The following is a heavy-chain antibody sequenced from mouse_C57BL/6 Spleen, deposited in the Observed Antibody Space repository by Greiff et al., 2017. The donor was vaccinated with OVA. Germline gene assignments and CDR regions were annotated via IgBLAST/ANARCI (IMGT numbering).Heavy chain of an antibody. J-gene: IGHJ1*03. V-gene: IGHV1-82*01. Sequence: VQLQQSGPELVKPGASVKISCKASGYAFSSSWMNWVKQRPGKGLEWIGRIYPGDGDTNYNGKFKGKATLTADKSSSTAYMQLSSLTSEDSAVYFGARSDYGSLHWYFDVWGTGTTVTVSS. CDR2: IYPGDGDT. CDR1: GYAFSSSW. D-gene: IGHD1-1*01. CDR3: ARSDYGSLHWYFDV.